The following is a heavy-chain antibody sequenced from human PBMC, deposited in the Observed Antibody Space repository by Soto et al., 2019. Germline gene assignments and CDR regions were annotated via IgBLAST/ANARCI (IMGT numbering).Heavy chain of an antibody. Sequence: QVQLVQSGPEVKKPGASVTLSCKASGYNFNNYGISWVRQAPGQGLEWMGWISGNNGNTKYGQKFQGRVSLTTDSCTSIAYMEMRSLRSADTADYYCVRRAGTTLGDAFDIWGPGTRVTVSS. CDR3: VRRAGTTLGDAFDI. CDR2: ISGNNGNT. J-gene: IGHJ3*02. D-gene: IGHD3-10*01. V-gene: IGHV1-18*01. CDR1: GYNFNNYG.